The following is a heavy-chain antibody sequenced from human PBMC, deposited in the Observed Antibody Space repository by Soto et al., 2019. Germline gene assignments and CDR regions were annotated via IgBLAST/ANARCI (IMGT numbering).Heavy chain of an antibody. CDR3: ARDGTLFDSTAYYYLY. CDR1: GGTFSRYG. J-gene: IGHJ4*02. Sequence: SVKVSCKSSGGTFSRYGINWVRQAPGQGLEWMGGIIPLFGTANYAQKFRGRVTITADDSTGTAYMELSSLRSGDTAVYYCARDGTLFDSTAYYYLYWGQGTLVTV. D-gene: IGHD3-22*01. V-gene: IGHV1-69*13. CDR2: IIPLFGTA.